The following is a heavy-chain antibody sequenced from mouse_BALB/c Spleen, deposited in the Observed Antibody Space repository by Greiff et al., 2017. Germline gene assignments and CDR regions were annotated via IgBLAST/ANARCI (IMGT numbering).Heavy chain of an antibody. V-gene: IGHV5-6-3*01. Sequence: EVKLMESGGGLVQPGGSLKLSCAASRFTFSSYGMSWVRQTPDKRLELVATINSNGGSTYYPDSVKGRFTISRDNAKNTLYLQMSSLKSEDTAMYYCARENYGNSAWFAYWGQGTLVTVSA. J-gene: IGHJ3*01. D-gene: IGHD2-1*01. CDR2: INSNGGST. CDR3: ARENYGNSAWFAY. CDR1: RFTFSSYG.